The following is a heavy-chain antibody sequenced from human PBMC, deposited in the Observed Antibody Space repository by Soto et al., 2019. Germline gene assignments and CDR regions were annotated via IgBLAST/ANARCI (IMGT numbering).Heavy chain of an antibody. CDR1: GGSISSYY. J-gene: IGHJ3*02. D-gene: IGHD1-7*01. Sequence: SETLSLTCTVSGGSISSYYWSWIRQPAGKGLEWIGRIYTSGSTNYNPSLKSRVTMSVDTSKNQFSLNLSSVTAADTAVYYCARVGKLELQGGAFDIWGQGTMVTVS. V-gene: IGHV4-4*07. CDR2: IYTSGST. CDR3: ARVGKLELQGGAFDI.